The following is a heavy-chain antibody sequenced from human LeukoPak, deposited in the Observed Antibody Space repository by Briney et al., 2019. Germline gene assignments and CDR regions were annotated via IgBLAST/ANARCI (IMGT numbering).Heavy chain of an antibody. D-gene: IGHD3-10*01. CDR1: GGSISSYY. CDR3: ARHGSVRSPLGP. CDR2: IYATGST. Sequence: SETPSLTCTVSGGSISSYYWSWIRQPPGKGLEWIGYIYATGSTNYNPSLKSRVTISVDTSMNQFSLNLRSVTAADTAVYYCARHGSVRSPLGPWGQGTLVTVSS. J-gene: IGHJ5*02. V-gene: IGHV4-4*09.